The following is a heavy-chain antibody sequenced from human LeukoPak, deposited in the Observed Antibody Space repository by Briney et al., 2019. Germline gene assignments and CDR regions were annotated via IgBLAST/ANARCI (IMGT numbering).Heavy chain of an antibody. CDR1: GYSFTSYW. V-gene: IGHV5-51*01. J-gene: IGHJ3*02. CDR2: IYPGDSDT. CDR3: ARRGYCSGGGCYSNPFDI. Sequence: GGSLKISCKGSGYSFTSYWIGWVRQMPGKCLEWMGIIYPGDSDTRYSPSFQGQVTISVDKSISTAYLQWSSLKASDTAMYYCARRGYCSGGGCYSNPFDIWGQGTTVTVSS. D-gene: IGHD2-15*01.